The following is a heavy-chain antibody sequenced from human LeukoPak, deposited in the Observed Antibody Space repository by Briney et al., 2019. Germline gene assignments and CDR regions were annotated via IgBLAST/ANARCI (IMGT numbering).Heavy chain of an antibody. CDR1: GGSISSSSYY. CDR2: IYYSGST. J-gene: IGHJ4*02. V-gene: IGHV4-39*01. Sequence: SETLSLTCTVSGGSISSSSYYWGWIRQPPGKGLEWIGSIYYSGSTYYNPSLKSRVTISVDTSKNQFSLKLSSVTAADTAVYYCAGLPYYYGSGSYSPFDYWGQGTLVTVSS. D-gene: IGHD3-10*01. CDR3: AGLPYYYGSGSYSPFDY.